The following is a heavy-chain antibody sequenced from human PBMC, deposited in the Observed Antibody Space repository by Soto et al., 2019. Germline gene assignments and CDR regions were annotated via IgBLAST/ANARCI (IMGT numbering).Heavy chain of an antibody. D-gene: IGHD5-12*01. CDR1: GFTFSSYG. V-gene: IGHV3-30*18. CDR3: AKDLYSGYEIGDYYYYRMDV. CDR2: ISYDGSNK. Sequence: PGGSLRLSCAASGFTFSSYGMHWVRQAPGKGLEWVAVISYDGSNKYYADSVKGRFTISRDNSKNTLYLQMNSLRAEDTAVYYCAKDLYSGYEIGDYYYYRMDVWGQGTTVTVSS. J-gene: IGHJ6*02.